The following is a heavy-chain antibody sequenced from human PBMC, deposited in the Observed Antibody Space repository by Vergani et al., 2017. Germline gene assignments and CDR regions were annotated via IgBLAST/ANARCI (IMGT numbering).Heavy chain of an antibody. CDR1: GYTFSSYY. CDR2: INPSGCST. D-gene: IGHD2-2*01. J-gene: IGHJ5*02. V-gene: IGHV1-46*01. CDR3: ASDSRYCSSTSCYVGRDWFDP. Sequence: QVQLVPSGAEVKKPGASVKVSFKASGYTFSSYYMHWVRQAPGQGLEWVGIINPSGCSTSDAQKFQGRVTMTRDTSTSTVYMELSSLRSEDTAVYYCASDSRYCSSTSCYVGRDWFDPWGQGTLVTVSS.